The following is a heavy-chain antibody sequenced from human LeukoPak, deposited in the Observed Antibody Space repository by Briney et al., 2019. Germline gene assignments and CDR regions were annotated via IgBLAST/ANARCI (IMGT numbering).Heavy chain of an antibody. CDR1: GFTFSTYN. CDR2: ISSDSNYI. Sequence: GGSLRLSCATSGFTFSTYNMNLVRQAPGKGLEWVSSISSDSNYIYYSNSVKGRFTISRDNAKSSLYLQMNSLRAEDTAVYSRARGNYDFRPPYMDVWGKGTTVTVSS. V-gene: IGHV3-21*01. J-gene: IGHJ6*03. D-gene: IGHD3-3*01. CDR3: ARGNYDFRPPYMDV.